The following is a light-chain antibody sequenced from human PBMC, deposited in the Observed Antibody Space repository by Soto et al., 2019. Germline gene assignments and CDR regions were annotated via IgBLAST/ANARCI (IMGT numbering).Light chain of an antibody. V-gene: IGKV3-11*01. J-gene: IGKJ4*01. Sequence: EIVLTQSPATLSLSPGERASLSCRASQSISSYLVWYQQRPGQAPRLLIYDASNRATDIPARFSGSGSGTDFTLTSSSLEPEDCAVYYCQQRRNWPLTFGGGTKVEIK. CDR1: QSISSY. CDR3: QQRRNWPLT. CDR2: DAS.